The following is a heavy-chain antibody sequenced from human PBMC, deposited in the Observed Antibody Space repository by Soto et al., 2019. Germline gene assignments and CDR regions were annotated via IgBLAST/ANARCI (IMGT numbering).Heavy chain of an antibody. CDR2: ISSNGGST. V-gene: IGHV3-64*01. CDR1: GFTFSSYA. D-gene: IGHD6-13*01. CDR3: ARGYSSSWYRNNWFDP. J-gene: IGHJ5*02. Sequence: EVQLVESGGGLVQPGGSLRLSCAASGFTFSSYAMHWVRQAPGKGLEYVSAISSNGGSTYYANSVKGRFTISRDNSKNTLYLQMGSLRAEDMAGYYCARGYSSSWYRNNWFDPWGQGTLVTVSS.